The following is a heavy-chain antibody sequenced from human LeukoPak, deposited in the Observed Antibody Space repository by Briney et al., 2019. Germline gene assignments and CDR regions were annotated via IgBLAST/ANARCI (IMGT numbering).Heavy chain of an antibody. V-gene: IGHV3-23*01. CDR2: ISGSGGST. CDR1: GFTFSSYA. D-gene: IGHD5-12*01. J-gene: IGHJ4*02. Sequence: GGSLRLSCAASGFTFSSYAMSWVRQAPGKGLEWVSAISGSGGSTYYADSVKGRFPISRDNSKNTLYLQMNSLRAEDTAVYYCAKPRGYSGYGGFDYWGQGTLVTVSS. CDR3: AKPRGYSGYGGFDY.